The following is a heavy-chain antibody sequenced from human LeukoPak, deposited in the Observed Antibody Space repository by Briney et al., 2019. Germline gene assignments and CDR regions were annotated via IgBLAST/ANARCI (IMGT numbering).Heavy chain of an antibody. CDR2: ISGGST. CDR1: GFTVSSNE. CDR3: ARPIFCYDSSGYYYEGTHAFDI. J-gene: IGHJ3*02. V-gene: IGHV3-38*02. Sequence: GGSLRLSCAASGFTVSSNEMSWIRQAPGKGLEWVSSISGGSTYYADSRKGRFTISRDNSKNTLYLQMNNLRAEGTAVYYCARPIFCYDSSGYYYEGTHAFDIWGQGTMVTVSS. D-gene: IGHD3-22*01.